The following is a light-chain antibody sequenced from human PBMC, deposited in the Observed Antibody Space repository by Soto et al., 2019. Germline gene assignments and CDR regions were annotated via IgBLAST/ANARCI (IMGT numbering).Light chain of an antibody. CDR2: GAT. CDR3: QPSYSTPRT. Sequence: IQMTQSPSSLSASVGDRVTITCRASQSIDSYLNWYQQKPGQAPKLLIFGATSLQSGVPSRFSGSGFGTDFTLTTSSLQPDDIASYYCQPSYSTPRTFGQGTKVEIK. CDR1: QSIDSY. J-gene: IGKJ1*01. V-gene: IGKV1-39*01.